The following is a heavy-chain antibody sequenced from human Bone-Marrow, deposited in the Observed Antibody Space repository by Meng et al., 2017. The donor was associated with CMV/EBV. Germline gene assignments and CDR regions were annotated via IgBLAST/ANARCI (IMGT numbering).Heavy chain of an antibody. J-gene: IGHJ4*02. D-gene: IGHD2-8*02. CDR2: INHSGST. CDR3: ARAGGDVLDY. CDR1: GGSFSGYY. V-gene: IGHV4-34*01. Sequence: SETLSLTCAVYGGSFSGYYWSWIRQPPGKGLEWIGEINHSGSTNYNPSLKSRVTISVDTSKNQFSLKLSSVTAADTAVYYCARAGGDVLDYWGQGTLVTVS.